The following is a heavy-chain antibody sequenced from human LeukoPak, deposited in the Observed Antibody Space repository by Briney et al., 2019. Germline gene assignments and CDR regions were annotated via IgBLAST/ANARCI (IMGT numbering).Heavy chain of an antibody. D-gene: IGHD3-9*01. Sequence: SETLSLTCTVSGDSISGFYWSWIRQPAGRGREWIGRMSASGSTNYNPSLKSRVTMSVDTSKNQFSLKLSSVTAADTAVYYCARDSDLTASYYYGMDVWGQGTTVTVSS. CDR2: MSASGST. CDR1: GDSISGFY. V-gene: IGHV4-4*07. J-gene: IGHJ6*02. CDR3: ARDSDLTASYYYGMDV.